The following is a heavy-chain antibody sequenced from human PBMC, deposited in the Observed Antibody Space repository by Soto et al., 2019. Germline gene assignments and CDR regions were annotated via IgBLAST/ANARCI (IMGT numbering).Heavy chain of an antibody. J-gene: IGHJ6*02. CDR3: ARTYSSSSDWTNYYYYGMDV. Sequence: PGGSLRLSCVTSGFSFGNFWMTWVRQAPGKGLEWVAVISYDGSNKYYADPVKGRFTISRDNSKNTLYLQMNSLRAEDTAVYYCARTYSSSSDWTNYYYYGMDVWGQGTTVTVSS. D-gene: IGHD6-6*01. CDR2: ISYDGSNK. V-gene: IGHV3-30-3*01. CDR1: GFSFGNFW.